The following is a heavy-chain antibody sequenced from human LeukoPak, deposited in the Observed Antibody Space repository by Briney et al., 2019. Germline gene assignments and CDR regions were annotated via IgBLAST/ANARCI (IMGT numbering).Heavy chain of an antibody. CDR3: ARDLSDAFDI. V-gene: IGHV3-21*01. J-gene: IGHJ3*02. CDR2: ISSSSSYI. Sequence: PGGSLRLSCPASGFTFSSYSMNWVLQAPGKGLGWVSSISSSSSYIYYADSVKGRFTISRDNAKNSLYLQMNSLRAEDTAVYYCARDLSDAFDIWGQGTMVTVSS. CDR1: GFTFSSYS.